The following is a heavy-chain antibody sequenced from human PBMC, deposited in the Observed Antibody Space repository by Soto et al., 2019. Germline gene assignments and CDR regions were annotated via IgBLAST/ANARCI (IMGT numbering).Heavy chain of an antibody. V-gene: IGHV4-39*01. Sequence: SETLSLTCTVSGGSISSSSYYWGWIRQPPGKGLEWIGSIYYSGSTYYNPSLKSRVTISVDTSKNQFSLKLSSVTAADTAVYYCARPRFLEYPPYYYYGMDVWGQGTTVTVSS. CDR1: GGSISSSSYY. J-gene: IGHJ6*02. CDR2: IYYSGST. D-gene: IGHD3-3*01. CDR3: ARPRFLEYPPYYYYGMDV.